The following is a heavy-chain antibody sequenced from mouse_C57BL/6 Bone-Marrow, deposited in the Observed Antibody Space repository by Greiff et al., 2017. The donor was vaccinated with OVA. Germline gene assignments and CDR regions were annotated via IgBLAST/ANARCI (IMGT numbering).Heavy chain of an antibody. D-gene: IGHD2-1*01. CDR2: INPSSGYT. V-gene: IGHV1-4*01. J-gene: IGHJ3*01. CDR1: GYTFTSYT. Sequence: QVQLKQSGAELARPGASVKMSCKASGYTFTSYTMHWVKQRPGQGLEWIGYINPSSGYTKYNQKFKDKATLTADKSSSTAYMQLSSLTSEDSAVYYCARRIYYGNPAWFAYWGQGTLVTVSA. CDR3: ARRIYYGNPAWFAY.